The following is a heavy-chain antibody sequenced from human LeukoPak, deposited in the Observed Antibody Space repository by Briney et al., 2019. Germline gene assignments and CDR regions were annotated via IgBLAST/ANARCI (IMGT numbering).Heavy chain of an antibody. Sequence: GGSLRLSCAASGFTFSSYSMNWVRQAPGKGLEWVSSISSSSSYIYYADSVKGRFTISRDNAKNSLYLQMNSLRAEDTAVYYCARDGDYYGSGSYYNPKEGSFDYWGQGTLVTVSS. CDR2: ISSSSSYI. J-gene: IGHJ4*02. CDR1: GFTFSSYS. CDR3: ARDGDYYGSGSYYNPKEGSFDY. V-gene: IGHV3-21*01. D-gene: IGHD3-10*01.